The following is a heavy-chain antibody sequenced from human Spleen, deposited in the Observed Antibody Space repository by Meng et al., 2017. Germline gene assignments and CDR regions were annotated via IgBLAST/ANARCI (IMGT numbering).Heavy chain of an antibody. J-gene: IGHJ4*02. CDR2: IFSGGAT. CDR3: ARFDSSGYTIDY. Sequence: VQLQESGPGLVKPSQTLSLTCTVSGGSISGGGYYWSWIRQHPGKGLEWIGYIFSGGATYYNPSLKSRIAISVDTSQNQFSLMLSSVTAADTAVYYCARFDSSGYTIDYWGQGTLVTVSS. CDR1: GGSISGGGYY. D-gene: IGHD3-22*01. V-gene: IGHV4-31*03.